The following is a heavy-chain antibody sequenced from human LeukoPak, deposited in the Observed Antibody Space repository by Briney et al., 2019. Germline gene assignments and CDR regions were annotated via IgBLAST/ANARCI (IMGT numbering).Heavy chain of an antibody. CDR1: GGSITNTNYY. CDR3: ATSPEWLLPEYYFDY. Sequence: SETLSLTCTVSGGSITNTNYYWGWLRQPPGKGLEWIGSIYYSGSTYYNPSLKSRVTISVDTSKNQFSLKLSSVTAADTAVYYCATSPEWLLPEYYFDYWGQGTLVTVSS. V-gene: IGHV4-39*01. CDR2: IYYSGST. D-gene: IGHD3-3*01. J-gene: IGHJ4*02.